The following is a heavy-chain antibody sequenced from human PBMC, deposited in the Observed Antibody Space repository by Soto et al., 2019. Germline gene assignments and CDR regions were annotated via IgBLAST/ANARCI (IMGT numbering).Heavy chain of an antibody. Sequence: QVQLQQWGAGLLKPSETLSLTCAVYGGSFSGYYWSWIRQPPGKGLEWIGEINHSGSTNYNPSLKSRVTISVDTSKNQFSLKLSSVTAADTAVYYCARARGIGYYKLYYYGMDVWGQGTTVTVSS. J-gene: IGHJ6*02. V-gene: IGHV4-34*01. CDR2: INHSGST. D-gene: IGHD3-3*01. CDR3: ARARGIGYYKLYYYGMDV. CDR1: GGSFSGYY.